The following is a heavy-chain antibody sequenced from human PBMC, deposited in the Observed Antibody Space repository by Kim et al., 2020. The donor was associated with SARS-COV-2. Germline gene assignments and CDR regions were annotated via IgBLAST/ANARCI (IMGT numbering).Heavy chain of an antibody. V-gene: IGHV4-59*08. CDR3: ARLRGYCSGGRFYGDYF. CDR1: RGSIDNHY. Sequence: SETLSLTCTVSRGSIDNHYWNWIRQPPGKGLEWIGYIYYSGTTNYNPSLKSRVTISIGSSKTQFSLKLNSVTAADTAVYYCARLRGYCSGGRFYGDYF. D-gene: IGHD2-15*01. CDR2: IYYSGTT. J-gene: IGHJ2*01.